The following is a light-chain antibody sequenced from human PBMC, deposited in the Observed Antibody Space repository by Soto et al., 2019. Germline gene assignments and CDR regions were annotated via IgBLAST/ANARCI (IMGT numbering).Light chain of an antibody. Sequence: SYELTQPPSVSVAPEKTATITCGGANIGINAVHWYQQKQGQAPLLVVYYDSDRPSGIPERFSGSTSGNTATLTISRVEAGDEADYYCQLWNSSSDQGVFGGGTKVTVL. CDR1: NIGINA. V-gene: IGLV3-21*04. CDR2: YDS. J-gene: IGLJ3*02. CDR3: QLWNSSSDQGV.